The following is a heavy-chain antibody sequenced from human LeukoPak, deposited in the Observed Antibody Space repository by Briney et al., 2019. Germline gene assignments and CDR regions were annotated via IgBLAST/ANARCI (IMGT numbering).Heavy chain of an antibody. D-gene: IGHD3-3*01. J-gene: IGHJ5*02. CDR1: GYSISSGYY. V-gene: IGHV4-38-2*02. CDR2: IYHSGST. Sequence: SETLSLTCTVSGYSISSGYYWGWIRQPPGKGLEWIGSIYHSGSTYYNPSLKSRVTISVDTSKNQFSLKLSSVTAADTAVYYCARVHAAITIFGVVTNWFDPWGQGTLVTVSS. CDR3: ARVHAAITIFGVVTNWFDP.